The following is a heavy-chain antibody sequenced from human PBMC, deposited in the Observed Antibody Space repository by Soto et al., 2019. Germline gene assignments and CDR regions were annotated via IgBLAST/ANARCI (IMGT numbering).Heavy chain of an antibody. CDR3: ATLAPKYSGSPGDY. CDR1: GFTFSSYG. J-gene: IGHJ4*02. V-gene: IGHV3-30*03. Sequence: GGSLRLSCAASGFTFSSYGMHWVRQAPGKGLEWVAVISYDGSNKYYADSVKGRFTISRDNSKNTLYLQMNSLRAEDTAVYYCATLAPKYSGSPGDYWGQGTLVTVSS. D-gene: IGHD1-26*01. CDR2: ISYDGSNK.